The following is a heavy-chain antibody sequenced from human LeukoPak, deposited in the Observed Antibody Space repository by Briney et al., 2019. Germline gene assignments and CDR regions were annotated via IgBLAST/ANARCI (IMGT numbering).Heavy chain of an antibody. V-gene: IGHV4-59*01. J-gene: IGHJ4*02. CDR1: GGSISSYY. CDR3: ARVRSHGSGPEDFDY. D-gene: IGHD3-10*01. Sequence: SETLPLTCTVSGGSISSYYWSWIRQPPGKGLEWIGYIYYSGSTKYTPSLKSRVTISLDTSKNQFSLKLSSVTAADTAVYYCARVRSHGSGPEDFDYWGQGTLVTVFS. CDR2: IYYSGST.